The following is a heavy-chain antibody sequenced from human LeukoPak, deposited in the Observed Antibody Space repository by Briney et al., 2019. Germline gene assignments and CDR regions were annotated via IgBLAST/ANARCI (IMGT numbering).Heavy chain of an antibody. CDR3: ARLSEVTMIVDGDY. CDR2: IIPILGIA. CDR1: GGTFSSYA. Sequence: ASVKVSCKASGGTFSSYAISWVRQAPGQGLEWMGRIIPILGIANYAQKFQGRVTITADKSTSTAYMELSSLRSDDTAVYYCARLSEVTMIVDGDYWGQGTLVTVSS. J-gene: IGHJ4*02. D-gene: IGHD3-22*01. V-gene: IGHV1-69*04.